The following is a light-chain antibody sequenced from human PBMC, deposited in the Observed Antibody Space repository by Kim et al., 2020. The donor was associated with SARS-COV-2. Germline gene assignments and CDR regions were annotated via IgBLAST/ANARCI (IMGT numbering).Light chain of an antibody. V-gene: IGKV2-30*01. CDR1: QSLVYSDGNTY. Sequence: PAPIACRSSQSLVYSDGNTYLTWFHQRPGQSPSRLVYKVSSRDSGVPDRFSGRGSGIDYTLKSSRVEAEDVGIYYCMQGTHWPPTFGQGTKVDIK. CDR3: MQGTHWPPT. CDR2: KVS. J-gene: IGKJ1*01.